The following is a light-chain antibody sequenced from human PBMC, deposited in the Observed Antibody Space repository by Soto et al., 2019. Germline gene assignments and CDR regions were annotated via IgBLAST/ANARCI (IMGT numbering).Light chain of an antibody. CDR1: QSVSSY. CDR2: DAS. Sequence: EIVLTQSPATLSLSPGERATLSCRASQSVSSYLAWYEQKPGQAPRLLVYDASNRATGIPARFSGSGSGTDFALTISSLEPEDCAVYYCQQRSNWPLLTFGGGTKLEIK. CDR3: QQRSNWPLLT. J-gene: IGKJ4*01. V-gene: IGKV3-11*01.